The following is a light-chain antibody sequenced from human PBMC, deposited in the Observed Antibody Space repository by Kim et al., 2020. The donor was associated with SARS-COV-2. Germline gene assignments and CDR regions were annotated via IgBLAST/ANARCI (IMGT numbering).Light chain of an antibody. CDR2: EVS. V-gene: IGKV2D-29*01. J-gene: IGKJ2*03. CDR1: QSLLHSDGKTS. CDR3: MQGLQRLYS. Sequence: QPASISCKSSQSLLHSDGKTSLYWYLQKPGQPPQLLIYEVSKRFSGVPERFSGSGSGTDFTLKISRVEAEDVGLYYCMQGLQRLYSFGQGTKLE.